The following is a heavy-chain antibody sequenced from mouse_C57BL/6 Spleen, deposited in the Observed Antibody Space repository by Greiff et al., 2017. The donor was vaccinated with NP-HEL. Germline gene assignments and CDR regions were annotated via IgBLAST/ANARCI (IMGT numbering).Heavy chain of an antibody. CDR2: IYPGSGST. CDR1: GYTFTSYW. D-gene: IGHD1-1*01. Sequence: QVQLQQPGAELVKPGASVKMSCKASGYTFTSYWITWVKQRPGQGLEWIGDIYPGSGSTNYNEKFKSKATLTVDTSSSTAYMQLSSLTSEDSAVYYCARQSFITTVVATGDYFDYWGQGTTLTVSS. CDR3: ARQSFITTVVATGDYFDY. V-gene: IGHV1-55*01. J-gene: IGHJ2*01.